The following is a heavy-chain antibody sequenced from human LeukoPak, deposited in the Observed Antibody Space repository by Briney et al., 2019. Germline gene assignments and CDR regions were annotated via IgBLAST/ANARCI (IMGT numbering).Heavy chain of an antibody. J-gene: IGHJ4*02. CDR2: INPSGGST. Sequence: ASVKVSCKASGYTFTSYYIHWVRQAPGQGLEWMGIINPSGGSTSYAQKFQGRVTMTRDTSTSTVYMELSSLRSEDTAVYYCARDPHDYGGNGNRGDYWGQGTLVTVSS. D-gene: IGHD4-23*01. CDR3: ARDPHDYGGNGNRGDY. CDR1: GYTFTSYY. V-gene: IGHV1-46*01.